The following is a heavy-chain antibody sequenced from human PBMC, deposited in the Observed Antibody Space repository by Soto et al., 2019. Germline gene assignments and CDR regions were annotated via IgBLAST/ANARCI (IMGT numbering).Heavy chain of an antibody. V-gene: IGHV3-23*01. CDR2: ISGSGGST. Sequence: GGSLRLSCAASGFTFSSYAMSWVRQAPGKGLEWVSAISGSGGSTYYADSVKGRFTISRDNSKNTLYLQMSSLRAEDTAVYYCAKDYYDSSGYRWFDPWGQGTLVTVSS. CDR3: AKDYYDSSGYRWFDP. D-gene: IGHD3-22*01. J-gene: IGHJ5*02. CDR1: GFTFSSYA.